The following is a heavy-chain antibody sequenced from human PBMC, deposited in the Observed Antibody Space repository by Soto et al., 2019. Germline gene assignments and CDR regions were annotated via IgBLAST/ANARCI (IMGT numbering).Heavy chain of an antibody. CDR2: ISGSGGST. Sequence: GGSLRLSCAASGFTFSSYAMSWVRQAPGKGLEWVSAISGSGGSTYYTDSVKGRFTISRDNSKNTLYLQMNSLRAEDTAVYYCAKEPDFWSGYPYYFDYWGQGTLVTVSS. CDR1: GFTFSSYA. CDR3: AKEPDFWSGYPYYFDY. V-gene: IGHV3-23*01. D-gene: IGHD3-3*01. J-gene: IGHJ4*02.